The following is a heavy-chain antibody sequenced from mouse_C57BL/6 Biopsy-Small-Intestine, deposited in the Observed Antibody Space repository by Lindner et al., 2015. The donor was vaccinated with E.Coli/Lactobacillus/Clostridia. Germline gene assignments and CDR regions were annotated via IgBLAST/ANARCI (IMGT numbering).Heavy chain of an antibody. J-gene: IGHJ2*01. CDR3: TRTPPIYYDPRGYYFDF. CDR1: GYTFTDYE. V-gene: IGHV1-15*01. D-gene: IGHD2-4*01. Sequence: VQLQESGAELVRPGASVTLSCKASGYTFTDYEMHWVKQTPVHGLEWIGAIDPETGGTAYNQKFKGKAILTADKSSSTAYMELRSLTSEDSAVYYCTRTPPIYYDPRGYYFDFWGQGTALTVSS. CDR2: IDPETGGT.